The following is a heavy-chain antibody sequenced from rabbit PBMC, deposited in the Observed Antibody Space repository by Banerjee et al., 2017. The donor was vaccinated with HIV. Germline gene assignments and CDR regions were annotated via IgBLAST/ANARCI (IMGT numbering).Heavy chain of an antibody. V-gene: IGHV1S45*01. CDR2: IYAGSSGNSGST. D-gene: IGHD4-2*01. CDR3: ARNGGYAGDGWNFGL. CDR1: GFTISTTYW. J-gene: IGHJ4*01. Sequence: QEQLEESGGDLVKPEGSLTLTCTASGFTISTTYWICWVRQAPGKGLEWIACIYAGSSGNSGSTYYANWAKGRFTISKTSSTTVTLQMTSLTAADTATYFCARNGGYAGDGWNFGLWGQGTLVTVS.